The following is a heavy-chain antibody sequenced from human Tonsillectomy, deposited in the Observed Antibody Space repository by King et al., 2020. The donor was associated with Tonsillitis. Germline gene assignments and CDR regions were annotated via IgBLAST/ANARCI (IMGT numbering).Heavy chain of an antibody. CDR3: ARKWXPSGMDX. D-gene: IGHD1-26*01. CDR2: ISYEGSNK. Sequence: VQLVESGGGVVQPGRSLRLSCAASGFTFSSYVMHWVRQAPGKGLEWVSFISYEGSNKYYADSVKGRFTISRDNSKNTLYLQMSSLRDEDTAVYYCARKWXPSGMDXWGXGTTVTVS. V-gene: IGHV3-30-3*01. CDR1: GFTFSSYV. J-gene: IGHJ6*02.